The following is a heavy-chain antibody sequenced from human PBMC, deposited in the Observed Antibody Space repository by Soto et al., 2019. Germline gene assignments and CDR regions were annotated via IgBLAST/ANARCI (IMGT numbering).Heavy chain of an antibody. V-gene: IGHV3-23*01. Sequence: GGSLRLSCAASGFTFSSYAMSWVRQAPGKGLEWVSAISGSGGSTYYADSVKGRFTISRDNSKNTLYLQINSLRAEDTAVYYCAKGMGPLMITFGGVIVIPFDYWGQGT. CDR1: GFTFSSYA. D-gene: IGHD3-16*02. J-gene: IGHJ4*02. CDR3: AKGMGPLMITFGGVIVIPFDY. CDR2: ISGSGGST.